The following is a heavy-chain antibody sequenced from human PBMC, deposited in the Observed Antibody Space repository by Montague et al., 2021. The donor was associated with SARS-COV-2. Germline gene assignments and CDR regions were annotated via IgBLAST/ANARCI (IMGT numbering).Heavy chain of an antibody. V-gene: IGHV3-48*03. Sequence: SLRLSCAASGFTFSSYEMNWVRQAPGKGLEWVSYISSSGSTIYYADSVKGRFTISRDNAKNSLYLQMNSPRAEDTAVYYCARDGALYSSGWWGGDFDYWGQGTPVTVSS. CDR1: GFTFSSYE. CDR3: ARDGALYSSGWWGGDFDY. CDR2: ISSSGSTI. J-gene: IGHJ4*02. D-gene: IGHD6-19*01.